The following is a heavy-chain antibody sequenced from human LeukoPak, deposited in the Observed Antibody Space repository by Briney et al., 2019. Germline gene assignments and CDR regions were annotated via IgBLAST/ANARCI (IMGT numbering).Heavy chain of an antibody. CDR1: VDSISGYY. CDR3: ARQIRDYFDY. Sequence: SETLSLTCTVSVDSISGYYWSWIRQPTGKGLEWIGYMYYSGNTNYNPSLKSRVTISVDTSKNQFSLKLSSVTAADTAVYYCARQIRDYFDYWGQGTLVTVSS. J-gene: IGHJ4*02. V-gene: IGHV4-59*08. CDR2: MYYSGNT.